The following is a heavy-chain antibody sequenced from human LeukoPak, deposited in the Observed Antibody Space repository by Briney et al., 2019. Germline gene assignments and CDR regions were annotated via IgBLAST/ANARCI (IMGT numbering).Heavy chain of an antibody. CDR3: AKLPVADTEFDY. CDR1: GFTFSSYA. Sequence: GGSLRLSCAASGFTFSSYAMSWVRQAPGKGLEWVSAISGSGGSTYYADSVKGRFTISRDNSKNTLYLQMNSLRAEDTAVYHCAKLPVADTEFDYWGQGTLVTVSS. J-gene: IGHJ4*02. D-gene: IGHD6-19*01. CDR2: ISGSGGST. V-gene: IGHV3-23*01.